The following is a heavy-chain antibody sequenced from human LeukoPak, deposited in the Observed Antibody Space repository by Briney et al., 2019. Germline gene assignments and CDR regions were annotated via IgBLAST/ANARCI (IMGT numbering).Heavy chain of an antibody. D-gene: IGHD6-19*01. V-gene: IGHV3-48*01. Sequence: PGRSLRLSCAASGFTFSSYSMNWVRQAPGKGLEWVSYISSSSSTIYYADSVKGRFTISRDNAKNSLYLQMNSLRAEDTAVYYCARDIAVALDYWGQGTLVTVSS. CDR3: ARDIAVALDY. CDR1: GFTFSSYS. J-gene: IGHJ4*02. CDR2: ISSSSSTI.